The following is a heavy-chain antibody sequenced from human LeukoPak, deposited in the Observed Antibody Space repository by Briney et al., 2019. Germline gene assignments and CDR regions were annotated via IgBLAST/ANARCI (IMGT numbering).Heavy chain of an antibody. D-gene: IGHD3/OR15-3a*01. CDR3: AKDLDSFLLGY. J-gene: IGHJ4*02. CDR2: ISYDGSNK. Sequence: GSLRLSCAASGFTFSSYGMHWVRQASGKGLEWVAVISYDGSNKYYADSVKGRFTISRDNSKNTLYLQMNSLRAEDTAVYYCAKDLDSFLLGYWGQGTLVTVSS. CDR1: GFTFSSYG. V-gene: IGHV3-30*18.